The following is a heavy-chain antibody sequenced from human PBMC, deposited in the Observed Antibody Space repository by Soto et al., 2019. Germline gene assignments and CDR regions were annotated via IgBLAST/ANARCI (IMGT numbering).Heavy chain of an antibody. D-gene: IGHD1-26*01. CDR1: GFTFDDYA. CDR2: IDWNGGST. V-gene: IGHV3-9*01. J-gene: IGHJ6*02. CDR3: VKGRGSYFVYFGLDV. Sequence: EVPLVESGGCLVQPGRSLRLSCVASGFTFDDYAMHWVRQTPGKGLEWVSSIDWNGGSTAYADSVKGRFTISRDNARNSLYLQMNSLRPEDTALYYCVKGRGSYFVYFGLDVWGQGTTVTVSS.